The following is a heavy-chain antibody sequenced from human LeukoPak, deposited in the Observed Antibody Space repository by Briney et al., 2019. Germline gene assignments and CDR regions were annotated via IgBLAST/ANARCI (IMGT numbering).Heavy chain of an antibody. D-gene: IGHD6-13*01. J-gene: IGHJ4*02. CDR3: ATSQQLVPGELDY. Sequence: GGSLRLSCAASGFTFSSYEMNWVRQAPGKGLEWVSYISSSGSTIYYADSVKGRFTISRDNAKNSLYLQMNSLRAEDTAVYYCATSQQLVPGELDYWGQGTLVTVSS. CDR2: ISSSGSTI. V-gene: IGHV3-48*03. CDR1: GFTFSSYE.